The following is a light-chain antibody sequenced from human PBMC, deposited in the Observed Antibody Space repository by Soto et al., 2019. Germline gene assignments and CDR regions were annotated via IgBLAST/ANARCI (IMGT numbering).Light chain of an antibody. CDR3: SSYTSSSTYV. V-gene: IGLV2-14*01. J-gene: IGLJ1*01. Sequence: QSVLTQPRSVSGSPGQSVTISCTGTSSGVGGYNYVSWYQQHPGKAPKLMIYEVSNRPSGVPNRFSGSKSGNTASLTISGLQAEDEANFYCSSYTSSSTYVFGTGTKVTVL. CDR2: EVS. CDR1: SSGVGGYNY.